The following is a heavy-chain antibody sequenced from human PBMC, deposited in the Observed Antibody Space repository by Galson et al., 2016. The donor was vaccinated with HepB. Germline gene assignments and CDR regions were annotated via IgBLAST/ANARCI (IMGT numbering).Heavy chain of an antibody. D-gene: IGHD3-9*01. CDR1: GGNFASYA. CDR3: TTGGATGYYYSRWGDY. J-gene: IGHJ4*02. CDR2: HIPILGST. V-gene: IGHV1-69*10. Sequence: SVKVSCKASGGNFASYAISWVRQAPGQGLEWMGGHIPILGSTNLAQKFQGRVTITADRSTSTAYMELTSLRFEDTAVYYCTTGGATGYYYSRWGDYWGQGTLVTVSS.